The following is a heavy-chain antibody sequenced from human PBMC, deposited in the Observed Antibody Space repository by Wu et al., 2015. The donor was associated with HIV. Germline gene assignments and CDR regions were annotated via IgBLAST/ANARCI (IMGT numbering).Heavy chain of an antibody. CDR3: ATSYYGSGSYPTFYYYYAMDV. D-gene: IGHD3-10*01. CDR1: GYTITTYD. Sequence: VKVSCQASGYTITTYDFNWVRQAPGQGLEWMGWMNSNNGKTGYGQKFQGRVAMTRNISTRTAYMELSGLKSEDTAVYYCATSYYGSGSYPTFYYYYAMDVWGQGTTVTVSS. CDR2: MNSNNGKT. V-gene: IGHV1-8*01. J-gene: IGHJ6*02.